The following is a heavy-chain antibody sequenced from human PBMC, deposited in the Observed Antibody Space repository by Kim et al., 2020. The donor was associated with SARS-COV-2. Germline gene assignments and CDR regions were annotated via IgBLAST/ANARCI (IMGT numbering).Heavy chain of an antibody. Sequence: SVKVSCKASGGTFSSYAISWVRQAPGQGLEWMGGIIPIFGTANYAQKFQGRVTITADESTSTAYMELSSLRSEDTAVYYCASDMVRGERYYYYGMDVWGQGTTVTVSS. J-gene: IGHJ6*02. CDR3: ASDMVRGERYYYYGMDV. D-gene: IGHD3-10*01. CDR2: IIPIFGTA. V-gene: IGHV1-69*13. CDR1: GGTFSSYA.